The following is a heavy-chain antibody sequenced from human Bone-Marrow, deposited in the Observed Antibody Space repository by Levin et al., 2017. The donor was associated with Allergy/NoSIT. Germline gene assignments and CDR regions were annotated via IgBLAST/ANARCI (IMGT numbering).Heavy chain of an antibody. CDR1: GGSISSSSSY. Sequence: SQTLSLTCTVSGGSISSSSSYWGWIRQPPGKGLEWIGTIYYTGNTYYNPSLKSRITISGDTSKNQFSLKLTSVTAADTAIYYCARHAYSSAWYPGSCAFDIWGHGTMVTVSA. V-gene: IGHV4-39*01. J-gene: IGHJ3*02. D-gene: IGHD6-19*01. CDR3: ARHAYSSAWYPGSCAFDI. CDR2: IYYTGNT.